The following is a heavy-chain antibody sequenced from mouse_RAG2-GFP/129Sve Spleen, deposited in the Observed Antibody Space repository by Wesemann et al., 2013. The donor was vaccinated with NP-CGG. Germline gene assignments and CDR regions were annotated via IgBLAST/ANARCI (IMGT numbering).Heavy chain of an antibody. J-gene: IGHJ3*01. CDR3: VRGYDWFAY. CDR2: IRSKSNNYAT. CDR1: GFTFNTNA. V-gene: IGHV10S3*01. Sequence: EVQLVETGGGLVQPKGSLKLSCAASGFTFNTNAMNWGPPGSRERVWKWVARIRSKSNNYATYYADSVKDRFTISRDDSQSMLYLQMNNLKTEDTAMYYCVRGYDWFAYWG. D-gene: IGHD2-2*01.